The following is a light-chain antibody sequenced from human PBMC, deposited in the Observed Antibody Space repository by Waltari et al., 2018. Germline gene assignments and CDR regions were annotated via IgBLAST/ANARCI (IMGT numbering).Light chain of an antibody. Sequence: QSALPQPASVSGSPGQSITTACTGTSRDVGGYNDVAWYQQHPGKAPKLMIYDVSKRPSGVSNRFSGSKSGNTASLTISGLQAEDEADYYCCSYAGSSTPYVFGTGTKVTVL. CDR1: SRDVGGYND. CDR3: CSYAGSSTPYV. V-gene: IGLV2-23*02. J-gene: IGLJ1*01. CDR2: DVS.